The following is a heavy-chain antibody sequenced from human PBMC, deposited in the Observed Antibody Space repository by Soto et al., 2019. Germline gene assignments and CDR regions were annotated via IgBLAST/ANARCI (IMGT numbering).Heavy chain of an antibody. CDR3: AGVSDTDMVSWSDD. D-gene: IGHD5-18*01. Sequence: QVHLVQSGAEVKKPGSSVKVSCKASACTFSSYAISWVRQAPGQGLEWMGGIIPIFGTANYAQKFQVRVVITAHECTSTAYMELSSLSSEATAVYYCAGVSDTDMVSWSDDRVQGTLGTVSS. CDR1: ACTFSSYA. J-gene: IGHJ1*01. CDR2: IIPIFGTA. V-gene: IGHV1-69*01.